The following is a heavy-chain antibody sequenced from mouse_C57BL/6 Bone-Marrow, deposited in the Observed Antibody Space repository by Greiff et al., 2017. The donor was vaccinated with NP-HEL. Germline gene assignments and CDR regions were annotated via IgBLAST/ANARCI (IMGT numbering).Heavy chain of an antibody. J-gene: IGHJ3*01. CDR2: IYPGSGST. V-gene: IGHV1-55*01. CDR1: GYTFTSYW. CDR3: ARSPDYYGSSLSY. D-gene: IGHD1-1*01. Sequence: QVQLKQPGAELVKPGASVKMSCKASGYTFTSYWITWVKQRPGQGLEWIGDIYPGSGSTNYNEKFKSKATLTVDTSSSTADMQLSSLTSEDAAVYYCARSPDYYGSSLSYWGQGTLVTVSA.